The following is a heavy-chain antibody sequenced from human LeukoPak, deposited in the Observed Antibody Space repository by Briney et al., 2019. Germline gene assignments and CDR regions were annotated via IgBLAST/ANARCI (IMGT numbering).Heavy chain of an antibody. CDR2: ISSNGGST. J-gene: IGHJ3*02. CDR3: ARAYSGYDLGYAFDI. V-gene: IGHV3-64*01. D-gene: IGHD5-12*01. Sequence: GGSLRLSCAASGFTVSSNYMSWVRQAPGKGLEYVSAISSNGGSTYYANSVKGRFTISRDNSKNTLYLQMGSLRAEDMAVYYCARAYSGYDLGYAFDIWGQGTMVTVSS. CDR1: GFTVSSNY.